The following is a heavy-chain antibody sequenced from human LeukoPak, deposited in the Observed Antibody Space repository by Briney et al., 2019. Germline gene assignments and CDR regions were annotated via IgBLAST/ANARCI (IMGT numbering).Heavy chain of an antibody. D-gene: IGHD3-16*02. CDR3: ARGPYVWGSYRPFDY. Sequence: SQTLSLTCAVYGGSFSGYYRSWIRQPPGKGLGWIGEINHSGSTNYNPSLKSRVTISVDTSKNQFSLKLSSVTAADTAVYYCARGPYVWGSYRPFDYWGQGTLVTVSS. CDR2: INHSGST. V-gene: IGHV4-34*01. CDR1: GGSFSGYY. J-gene: IGHJ4*02.